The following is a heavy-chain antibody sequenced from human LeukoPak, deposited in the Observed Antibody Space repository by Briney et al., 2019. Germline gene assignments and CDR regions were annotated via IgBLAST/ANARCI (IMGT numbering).Heavy chain of an antibody. CDR2: ISAYNGNT. V-gene: IGHV1-18*04. CDR1: GYTFTSYG. D-gene: IGHD3-9*01. Sequence: ASVKVSCKASGYTFTSYGISWVRQAPGQGLEWMGWISAYNGNTNYAQKLQGRVTMTTHTSTRTAQMELRSLKSDDTAVYYCVRVMYYEIWTGSAACDYWGQGTLVTVSS. CDR3: VRVMYYEIWTGSAACDY. J-gene: IGHJ4*02.